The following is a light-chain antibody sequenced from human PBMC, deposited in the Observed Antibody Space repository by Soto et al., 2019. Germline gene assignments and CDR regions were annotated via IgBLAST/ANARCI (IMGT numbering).Light chain of an antibody. CDR1: SSDVGIYNF. CDR2: ELS. CDR3: SSYSSSSTWV. Sequence: QSVLPQPASVSGSPGQSITISCIGTSSDVGIYNFVSWYQHHPRKAPELIIYELSLRPSGVSDRFSGSKSGNTASLTISGLQAEDEADYYCSSYSSSSTWVFGGGTKLTVL. V-gene: IGLV2-14*01. J-gene: IGLJ3*02.